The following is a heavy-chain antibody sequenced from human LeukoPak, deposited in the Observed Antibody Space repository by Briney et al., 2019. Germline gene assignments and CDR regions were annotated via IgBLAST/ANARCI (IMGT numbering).Heavy chain of an antibody. D-gene: IGHD6-13*01. Sequence: ASVKVSCKASGYTFTGYYMHWVRQAPGQGLEWMGWINPNSGGTNYAQKFQGRVTMTRDTSISTACMELSRLRSDDTAVYYCARAKGYSSSWYPCDYWGQGTLVTVSS. J-gene: IGHJ4*02. V-gene: IGHV1-2*02. CDR1: GYTFTGYY. CDR3: ARAKGYSSSWYPCDY. CDR2: INPNSGGT.